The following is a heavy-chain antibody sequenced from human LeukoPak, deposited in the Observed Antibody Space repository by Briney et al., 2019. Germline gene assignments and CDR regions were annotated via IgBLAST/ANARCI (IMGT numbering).Heavy chain of an antibody. V-gene: IGHV4-34*01. CDR2: INHSGST. CDR1: GGSFSGYY. J-gene: IGHJ4*02. Sequence: SSETLSLTCAVYGGSFSGYYWSWIRQPPGKGLEWIGEINHSGSTNYNPSLKSRVTISADTSKNQFSLKLSSVTAADTAVYYCARGKSYVNYFDYWGQGTLVTVSS. CDR3: ARGKSYVNYFDY. D-gene: IGHD1-26*01.